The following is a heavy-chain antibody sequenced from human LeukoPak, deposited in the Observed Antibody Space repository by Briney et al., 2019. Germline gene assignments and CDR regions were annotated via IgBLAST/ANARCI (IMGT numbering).Heavy chain of an antibody. J-gene: IGHJ5*02. V-gene: IGHV4-39*01. CDR2: LYRTGDT. D-gene: IGHD3-10*01. CDR3: ARLGSGSPSS. CDR1: GDSISSSNYY. Sequence: SEILSLTCTVSGDSISSSNYYWGWIRQPPGKGLEWIGSLYRTGDTYYNPSLKGRVTISGDTSKNQFSLKLSSVTAADTAVYYCARLGSGSPSSWGQGTLVTVSS.